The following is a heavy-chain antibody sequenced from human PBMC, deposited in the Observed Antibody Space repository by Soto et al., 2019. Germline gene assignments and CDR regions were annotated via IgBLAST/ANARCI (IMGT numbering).Heavy chain of an antibody. CDR1: GFSLSTSGVG. D-gene: IGHD6-13*01. CDR3: AHSGGIAAADHYYGMDV. CDR2: IYWDDDK. V-gene: IGHV2-5*02. Sequence: QITLKESGPTLVKPTQTLTLTCTFSGFSLSTSGVGVGWIRQPPGKALEWLALIYWDDDKRYSPSLKSRLTITKDTSKNQVVLTMTNMDPVDTATYYCAHSGGIAAADHYYGMDVWGQGTTVTVSS. J-gene: IGHJ6*02.